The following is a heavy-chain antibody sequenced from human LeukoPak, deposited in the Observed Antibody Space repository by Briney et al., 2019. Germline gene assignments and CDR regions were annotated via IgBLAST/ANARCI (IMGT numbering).Heavy chain of an antibody. D-gene: IGHD2-2*01. V-gene: IGHV3-23*01. CDR3: AKGLIVVVPAAIYFDY. CDR2: ISGSGGST. CDR1: GFTFSSYA. J-gene: IGHJ4*02. Sequence: PGGSLRLSCAASGFTFSSYAMSWVRQAPGKGLEWVSAISGSGGSTYYADSVKGRFIISRDNSKNTLYLQMNSLRAEDTAVYYCAKGLIVVVPAAIYFDYWGQGTLVTVSS.